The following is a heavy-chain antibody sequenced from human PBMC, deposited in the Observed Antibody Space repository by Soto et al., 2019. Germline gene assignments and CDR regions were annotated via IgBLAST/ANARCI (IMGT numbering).Heavy chain of an antibody. CDR2: INPNSGGT. V-gene: IGHV1-2*02. J-gene: IGHJ6*02. CDR1: GYTFTGYY. CDR3: ARDKAKRQNYYYGMDV. Sequence: ASVKVSCKASGYTFTGYYMHWVRQAPGQGLEWMGWINPNSGGTNYAQKFQGRVTMTRDTSISTAYMELSRLRSDDTAVYYCARDKAKRQNYYYGMDVWGQGPTVTVSS.